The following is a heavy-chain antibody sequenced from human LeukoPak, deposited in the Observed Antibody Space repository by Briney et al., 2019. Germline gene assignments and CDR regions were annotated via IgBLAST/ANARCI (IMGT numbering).Heavy chain of an antibody. J-gene: IGHJ4*02. CDR2: IKEDGSEK. Sequence: PGGSLRLSCAASGFTFSSYSMNWVRQAPGKGLERVANIKEDGSEKYYEDSVKGRFTISRDNAKNLVYLQMNSLRAEDTAVYYCTRDNRYYYWGQGTVVTVSS. V-gene: IGHV3-7*01. CDR1: GFTFSSYS. D-gene: IGHD2-21*01. CDR3: TRDNRYYY.